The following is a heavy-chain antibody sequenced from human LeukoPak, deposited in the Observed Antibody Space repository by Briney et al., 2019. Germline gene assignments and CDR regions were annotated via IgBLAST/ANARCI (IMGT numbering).Heavy chain of an antibody. CDR2: VYGSGETT. CDR1: GFTFSNNA. Sequence: GGSLTLSCVASGFTFSNNAMNWVRQAPGKGLEWVAAVYGSGETTYYADPVKGRFTISRDNSKNTLYLQMNSLRTEDTAVYYCAKNGSVRVSGFFDYWGQGTLVTVSS. V-gene: IGHV3-23*01. CDR3: AKNGSVRVSGFFDY. D-gene: IGHD2-8*01. J-gene: IGHJ4*02.